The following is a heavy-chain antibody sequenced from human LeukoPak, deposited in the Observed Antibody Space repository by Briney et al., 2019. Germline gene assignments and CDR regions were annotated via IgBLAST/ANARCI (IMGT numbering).Heavy chain of an antibody. CDR1: GYTFTSYD. CDR2: MNPNSGNT. CDR3: ARITMVRGVMYYYYYYMDV. D-gene: IGHD3-10*01. J-gene: IGHJ6*03. Sequence: ASVKVSCKASGYTFTSYDINWVRQATGQGLEWMGWMNPNSGNTGYAQKFQGRVTMTRNTSISTAYMELSSLKSDDTAVYYCARITMVRGVMYYYYYYMDVWGKGTTVTVSS. V-gene: IGHV1-8*01.